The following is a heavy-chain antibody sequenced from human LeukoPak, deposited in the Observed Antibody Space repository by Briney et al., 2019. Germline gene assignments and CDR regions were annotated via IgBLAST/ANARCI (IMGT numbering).Heavy chain of an antibody. Sequence: GSLRLSCAASGFPVSSNYMSWVRQAPGKGLEWVSVIYSGGSTYYADSVKGRFTISRDNSKNTLYLQMNSLRAEDTAVYYCAKGVGYCSGGSCQQFDYWGQGTLVTVSS. D-gene: IGHD2-15*01. CDR1: GFPVSSNY. CDR2: IYSGGST. CDR3: AKGVGYCSGGSCQQFDY. V-gene: IGHV3-53*01. J-gene: IGHJ4*02.